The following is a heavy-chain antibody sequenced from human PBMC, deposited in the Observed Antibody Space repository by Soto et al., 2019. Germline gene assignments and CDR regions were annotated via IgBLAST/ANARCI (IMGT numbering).Heavy chain of an antibody. CDR2: IKQDGSEK. Sequence: GGSLRLSCAASGFTVSSNYMSWVRQAPGKGLEWVANIKQDGSEKYYVDSVKGRFTISRDNAKNSLYLQMNSLRAEDTAVYYCARDIVVVPAANYGMDVWGQGTTVTVSS. J-gene: IGHJ6*02. D-gene: IGHD2-2*01. V-gene: IGHV3-7*04. CDR3: ARDIVVVPAANYGMDV. CDR1: GFTVSSNY.